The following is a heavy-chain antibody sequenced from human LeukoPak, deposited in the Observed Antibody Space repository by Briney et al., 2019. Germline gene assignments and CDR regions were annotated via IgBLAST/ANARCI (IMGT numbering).Heavy chain of an antibody. CDR3: ARPYYYGSGSYLPYFDY. CDR2: IKQDGSEK. D-gene: IGHD3-10*01. V-gene: IGHV3-7*01. CDR1: GFTFSSYW. Sequence: GGSLRLSCAASGFTFSSYWVSWVRQAPGKGLEWVANIKQDGSEKYYVDSVKGRFTISRDNAKNSLYLQMNSLRAEDTAVYYCARPYYYGSGSYLPYFDYWGQGTLVTVSS. J-gene: IGHJ4*02.